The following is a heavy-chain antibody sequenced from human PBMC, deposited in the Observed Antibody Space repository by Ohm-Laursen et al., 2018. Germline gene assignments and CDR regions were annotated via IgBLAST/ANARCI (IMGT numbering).Heavy chain of an antibody. CDR3: ARLLSWYFDL. J-gene: IGHJ2*01. V-gene: IGHV4-38-2*01. CDR2: IFHSGST. CDR1: GFSISSGYY. Sequence: GTLSLTCAVSGFSISSGYYWGWIRQPPGKGLEWIGGIFHSGSTYYNPSLKSRVTLLLDTSKNQFSLKLNSMAAADTAVYYCARLLSWYFDLWGRGTLVTVSS.